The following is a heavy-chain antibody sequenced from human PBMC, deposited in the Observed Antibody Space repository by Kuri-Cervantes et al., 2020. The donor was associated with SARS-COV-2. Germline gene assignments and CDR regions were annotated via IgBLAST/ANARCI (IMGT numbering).Heavy chain of an antibody. CDR3: ASSFEDGMTTYDY. D-gene: IGHD2/OR15-2a*01. CDR2: ISSSSTI. Sequence: GESLKISCAASGFTFSDYYMNWVRQAPGKGLEWVSSISSSSTIYYADSVKGRFTISRDNSKNTLYLQMNSLRAEDTAVYYCASSFEDGMTTYDYWGQGTLVTVSS. J-gene: IGHJ4*02. CDR1: GFTFSDYY. V-gene: IGHV3-69-1*01.